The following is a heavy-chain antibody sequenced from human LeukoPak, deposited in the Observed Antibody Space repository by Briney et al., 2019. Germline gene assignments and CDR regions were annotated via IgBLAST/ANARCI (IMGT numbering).Heavy chain of an antibody. J-gene: IGHJ5*02. CDR2: ISGSGSTT. CDR1: GFTFSSYV. D-gene: IGHD1-26*01. CDR3: AKAATWAYNWFDP. Sequence: AGGSLRLSCAASGFTFSSYVMSWVRQAPGKGLEWVSGISGSGSTTYYADSVKGRFTISRDNSKNTLYLQMNSLRGDDTAVYYCAKAATWAYNWFDPWGQGTLVTVSS. V-gene: IGHV3-23*01.